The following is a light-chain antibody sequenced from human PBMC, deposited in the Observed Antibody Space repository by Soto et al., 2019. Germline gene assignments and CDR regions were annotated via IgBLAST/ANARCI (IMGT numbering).Light chain of an antibody. V-gene: IGKV3-20*01. CDR1: HSVSSSY. CDR2: GAS. CDR3: QQHGGYPPIT. Sequence: EIVLTQSPGTLSLSPGERATLSCRASHSVSSSYLAWYQQKPGQAPRLLIYGASTRATDITDTFSGSGSGTDTNFTITSMEPEALAVYSCQQHGGYPPITFGQGTRLEIK. J-gene: IGKJ5*01.